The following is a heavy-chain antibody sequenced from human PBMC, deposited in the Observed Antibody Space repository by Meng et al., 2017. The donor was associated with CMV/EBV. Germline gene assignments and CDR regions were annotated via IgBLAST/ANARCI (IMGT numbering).Heavy chain of an antibody. CDR2: ISGSGGST. V-gene: IGHV3-23*01. CDR1: GFTFSSYS. J-gene: IGHJ4*02. CDR3: ANNFWSGHFDY. D-gene: IGHD3-3*01. Sequence: LSCAASGFTFSSYSMSWVRHAPGKGLEWVSAISGSGGSTYYADSVKGRFTISRDNSKNTLYLQMNSLRAEDTAVYYCANNFWSGHFDYWGQGTLVTVSS.